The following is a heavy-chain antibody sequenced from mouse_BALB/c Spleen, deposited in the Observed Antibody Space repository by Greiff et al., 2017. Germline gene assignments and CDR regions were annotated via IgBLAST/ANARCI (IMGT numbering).Heavy chain of an antibody. CDR2: ISSGSSTI. J-gene: IGHJ2*01. D-gene: IGHD1-1*01. V-gene: IGHV5-17*02. CDR3: ARSPPGSY. CDR1: GFTFSSFG. Sequence: DVKLVESGGGLVQPGGSRKLSCAASGFTFSSFGMHWVRQAPEKGLEWVAYISSGSSTIYYADTVKGRFTISRDNPKNTLFLQMTSLRSEDTAMYYCARSPPGSYWGQGTTLTVSS.